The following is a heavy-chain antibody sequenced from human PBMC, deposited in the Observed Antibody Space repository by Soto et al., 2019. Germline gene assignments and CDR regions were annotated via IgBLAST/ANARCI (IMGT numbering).Heavy chain of an antibody. D-gene: IGHD2-8*01. CDR2: ISAYNGNT. J-gene: IGHJ6*02. V-gene: IGHV1-18*01. Sequence: QVQLVQSGAEVKKPGASMKVSCKASGYIFTNNGITWVRQAPGQGLEWMGWISAYNGNTNYAQKRQGRVTMTTATATSTAYMELRSLRSDDTAVYYCARDQAYGMDVWGQGTTVTVSS. CDR1: GYIFTNNG. CDR3: ARDQAYGMDV.